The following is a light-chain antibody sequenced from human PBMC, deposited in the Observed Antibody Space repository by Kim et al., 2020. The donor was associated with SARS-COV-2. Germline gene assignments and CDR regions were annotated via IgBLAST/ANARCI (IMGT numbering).Light chain of an antibody. CDR3: QHYDSSPLT. Sequence: SSGERATLICRASKSINSRFLAWYQQRPGQAPRLLIYGASSRDTGIPERFSGSGSGTDFTLTITRLEPEDVAVYFCQHYDSSPLTFGGGTKLEI. V-gene: IGKV3-20*01. CDR2: GAS. J-gene: IGKJ4*01. CDR1: KSINSRF.